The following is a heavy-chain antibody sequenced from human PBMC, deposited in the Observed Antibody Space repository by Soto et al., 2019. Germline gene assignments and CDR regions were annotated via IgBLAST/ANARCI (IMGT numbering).Heavy chain of an antibody. Sequence: EVQLLESGGGLVQPGGSLRLSCAASGFTFSSYAMSWVRQAPGKGLEWVAAISGSGGSTYYAYSVKGRSNISRDNSKNTLYLQMNSRRGENTAIYYCAKDLGGRYCTNGVCYRWDYWGQGTLVTVSS. CDR3: AKDLGGRYCTNGVCYRWDY. V-gene: IGHV3-23*01. CDR2: ISGSGGST. D-gene: IGHD2-8*01. CDR1: GFTFSSYA. J-gene: IGHJ4*02.